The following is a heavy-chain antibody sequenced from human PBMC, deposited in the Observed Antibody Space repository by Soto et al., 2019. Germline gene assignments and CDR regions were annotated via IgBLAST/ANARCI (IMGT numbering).Heavy chain of an antibody. CDR1: GYTFTSYA. CDR3: ARAGPVLRYFDWLSDY. J-gene: IGHJ4*02. CDR2: INAGNGNT. V-gene: IGHV1-3*01. Sequence: ASVKVSCKASGYTFTSYAMHWVRQAPGQRLEWRGWINAGNGNTKYSQKFQGRVTITRDTSASTAYMELSSLRSEDTAVYYCARAGPVLRYFDWLSDYWGQGTLVTVS. D-gene: IGHD3-9*01.